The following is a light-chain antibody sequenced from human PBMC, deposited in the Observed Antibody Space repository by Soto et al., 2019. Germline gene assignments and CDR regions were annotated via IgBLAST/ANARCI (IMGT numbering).Light chain of an antibody. J-gene: IGKJ1*01. CDR3: QRYNDWPQT. Sequence: EIVMTQSPVTLSVSPGERATLSCRASQSVNTYLAWYQQKPGQTPRLLIYAASTRATGVPARFSGSGSGTEFTLTISSLQSEDFAVYYCQRYNDWPQTFGQGPKVESK. V-gene: IGKV3-15*01. CDR1: QSVNTY. CDR2: AAS.